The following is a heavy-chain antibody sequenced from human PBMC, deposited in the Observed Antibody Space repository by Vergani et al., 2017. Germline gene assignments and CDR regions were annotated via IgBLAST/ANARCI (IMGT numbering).Heavy chain of an antibody. CDR3: AGDKDRLRWLQKPVEY. CDR2: ISSSSSYI. Sequence: EVQLVESGGGLVKPGGSLRLSCAASGFTFSSYSMNWVRQAPGKGLEWVSSISSSSSYIYYADSVKGRFTISRDNAKNSLYLQMNSLRAEDTAVYYWAGDKDRLRWLQKPVEYWGQGTLVTVSS. CDR1: GFTFSSYS. V-gene: IGHV3-21*01. D-gene: IGHD5-24*01. J-gene: IGHJ4*02.